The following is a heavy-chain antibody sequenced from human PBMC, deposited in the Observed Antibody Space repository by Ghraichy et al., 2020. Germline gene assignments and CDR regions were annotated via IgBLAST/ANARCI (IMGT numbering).Heavy chain of an antibody. CDR1: GYTFTSYY. J-gene: IGHJ3*02. Sequence: ASVKVSCKASGYTFTSYYMHWVRQAPGQGLEWMGIINPSGGSTSYAQKFQGRVTMTRDTSTSTVYMELSSLRSEDTAVYYCARGRLPLWWELLWPREGGAFDIWGQGTMVTVSS. CDR2: INPSGGST. D-gene: IGHD1-26*01. CDR3: ARGRLPLWWELLWPREGGAFDI. V-gene: IGHV1-46*01.